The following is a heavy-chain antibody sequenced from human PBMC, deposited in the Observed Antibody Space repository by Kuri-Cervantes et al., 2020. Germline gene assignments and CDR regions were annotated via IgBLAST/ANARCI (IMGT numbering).Heavy chain of an antibody. V-gene: IGHV4-34*01. CDR1: TGSFSGYY. CDR2: INHSGST. Sequence: SETLSLTCAVYTGSFSGYYWSWIRQSPGKGLEWIGEINHSGSTNYNPSLRSRVTISVDRSKNQFSLKLSSVTAADTAVYYCARGRGMRPSYYYDSSGYYRGCYFDYWGQGTLVTVSS. CDR3: ARGRGMRPSYYYDSSGYYRGCYFDY. J-gene: IGHJ4*02. D-gene: IGHD3-22*01.